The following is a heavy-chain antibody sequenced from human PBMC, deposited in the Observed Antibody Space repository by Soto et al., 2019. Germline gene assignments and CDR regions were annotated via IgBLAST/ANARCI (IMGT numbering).Heavy chain of an antibody. CDR3: AKGTTLTAYYTFDY. V-gene: IGHV3-23*01. D-gene: IGHD3-9*01. Sequence: GGSLRLSCAASGFTFMKYAMNWVRQAPGKGLEWVSSISGTGYTTYYADSVKGRFTISRDNSKNTVYLEMNSLRPEDTAVYYCAKGTTLTAYYTFDYWGQATLVTVSS. J-gene: IGHJ4*02. CDR1: GFTFMKYA. CDR2: ISGTGYTT.